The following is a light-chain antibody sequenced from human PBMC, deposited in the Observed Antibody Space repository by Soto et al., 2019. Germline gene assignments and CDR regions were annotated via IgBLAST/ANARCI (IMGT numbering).Light chain of an antibody. CDR2: DAS. CDR3: QQYNRWPLT. Sequence: EIVLTQSPATLSVSPGERATLSCRASQSCSNNLAWYQQKPGQAPRLLIYDASTRATGIPARFSGSGSGTEFSLTISSLQSEDLAVYFCQQYNRWPLTFGGGTKVEIK. V-gene: IGKV3-15*01. CDR1: QSCSNN. J-gene: IGKJ4*01.